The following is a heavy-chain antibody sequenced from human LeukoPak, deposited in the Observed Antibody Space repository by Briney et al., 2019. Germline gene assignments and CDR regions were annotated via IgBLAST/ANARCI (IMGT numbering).Heavy chain of an antibody. Sequence: GGSLRLSCAASGFTFSSYWMHWVRQAPGKGLAWVSRINSDGSSTSYADSVKGRFTISRDNAKNTLYLQMNSLRAEDTAVYYCIIAARAFDYWGQGTLVTVSS. CDR1: GFTFSSYW. D-gene: IGHD6-6*01. CDR3: IIAARAFDY. CDR2: INSDGSST. V-gene: IGHV3-74*01. J-gene: IGHJ4*02.